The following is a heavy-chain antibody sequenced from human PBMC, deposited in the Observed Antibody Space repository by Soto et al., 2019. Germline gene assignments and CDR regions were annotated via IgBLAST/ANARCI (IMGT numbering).Heavy chain of an antibody. D-gene: IGHD3-16*01. Sequence: PGPALIVSCVVSGFTFSRHWMHWVRQVPGKGLMWVARIDNARIGTGYADSVRGRFTTSSDNANNTSSLQTDSPRVEDTAVHFCARMPGFDPIHDFWGQGGLVNVSS. V-gene: IGHV3-74*01. CDR1: GFTFSRHW. J-gene: IGHJ4*02. CDR3: ARMPGFDPIHDF. CDR2: IDNARIGT.